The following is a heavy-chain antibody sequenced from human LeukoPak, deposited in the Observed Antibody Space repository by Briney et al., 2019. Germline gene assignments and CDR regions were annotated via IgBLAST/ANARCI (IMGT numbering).Heavy chain of an antibody. V-gene: IGHV5-51*01. CDR2: INPGDSDP. CDR3: ARHGVGSSWFGFDY. D-gene: IGHD6-6*01. Sequence: GESLKISCQASGYTFNTYWIGWVRQMPGKGLEWMGIINPGDSDPRYSPSFQGRATISADRSISTAYLRWSSLKASDTAMYYCARHGVGSSWFGFDYWGQGTLVTVSS. J-gene: IGHJ4*02. CDR1: GYTFNTYW.